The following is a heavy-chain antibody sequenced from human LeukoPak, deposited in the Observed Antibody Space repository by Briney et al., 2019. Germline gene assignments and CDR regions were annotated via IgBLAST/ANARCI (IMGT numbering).Heavy chain of an antibody. Sequence: GGSLRLSCSASGFTFNSYALHWVRQAPGKGLEYVSAISSHGGSTYYADSVKGRFSISRDNSKNTLFLQMISLGVEDTAVYYCASDYSSSWYTYGLDVWGQGTTVTVSS. D-gene: IGHD6-13*01. CDR3: ASDYSSSWYTYGLDV. V-gene: IGHV3-64*04. CDR2: ISSHGGST. CDR1: GFTFNSYA. J-gene: IGHJ6*02.